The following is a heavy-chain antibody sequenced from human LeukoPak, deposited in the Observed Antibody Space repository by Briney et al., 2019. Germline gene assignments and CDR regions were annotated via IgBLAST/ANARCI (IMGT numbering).Heavy chain of an antibody. Sequence: SETLSLTCTVSDGSITNYDWSWVRQPPGKGLEFIGHVHYSGTANYNPSLRSRVTISIDTSKKHFFLKLKSVTAADTAVYYRARGYGDFRVEGRYFHSWGQGTLVTVSS. J-gene: IGHJ4*02. CDR2: VHYSGTA. V-gene: IGHV4-59*01. CDR1: DGSITNYD. D-gene: IGHD4-17*01. CDR3: ARGYGDFRVEGRYFHS.